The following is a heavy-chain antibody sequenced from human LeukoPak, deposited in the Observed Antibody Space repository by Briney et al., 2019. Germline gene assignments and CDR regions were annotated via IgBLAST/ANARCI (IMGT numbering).Heavy chain of an antibody. CDR1: GGSISCYY. CDR2: IYYSGST. Sequence: SETLSLTCTVSGGSISCYYRSWIRQPPGKGLEWIGYIYYSGSTNYNPSLKSRGTIAVDTTKNHSSLKLSSVTAAETAVYYSARDTPVFGGRVNAFDIWGQGTMVTVSS. J-gene: IGHJ3*02. V-gene: IGHV4-59*01. D-gene: IGHD3-10*01. CDR3: ARDTPVFGGRVNAFDI.